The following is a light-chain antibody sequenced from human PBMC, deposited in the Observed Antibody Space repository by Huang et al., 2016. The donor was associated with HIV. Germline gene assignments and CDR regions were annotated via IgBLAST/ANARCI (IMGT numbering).Light chain of an antibody. Sequence: EIVMTQSPATLSVSPGERATLSCRAGQSVSISLAWYQQKPGQAPRLLIYGATTRATGIPARFSGSGSGTEFTLTISSLQSEDFGVYYCQQYNDWPRTFGQGTKVEIK. V-gene: IGKV3-15*01. CDR3: QQYNDWPRT. CDR1: QSVSIS. CDR2: GAT. J-gene: IGKJ1*01.